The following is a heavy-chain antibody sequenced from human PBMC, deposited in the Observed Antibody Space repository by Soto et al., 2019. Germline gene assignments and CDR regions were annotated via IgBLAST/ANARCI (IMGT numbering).Heavy chain of an antibody. CDR3: SKYFAHHRNCFAF. D-gene: IGHD3-9*01. CDR1: GGSLKSGGYY. Sequence: SETLSLTCTVSGGSLKSGGYYWSWIRQHPGRGLEWIGYIYYTGRTYYNPSLESRVTFSVDTSKNQFSLKLSSGTAADTAVYFCSKYFAHHRNCFAFCPHRSLVTVSS. CDR2: IYYTGRT. V-gene: IGHV4-31*02. J-gene: IGHJ5*01.